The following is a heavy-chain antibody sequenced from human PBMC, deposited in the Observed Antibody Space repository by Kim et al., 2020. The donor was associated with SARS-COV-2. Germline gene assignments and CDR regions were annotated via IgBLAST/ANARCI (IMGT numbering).Heavy chain of an antibody. CDR3: AREDTAMAKYYYYYGMDV. Sequence: ASVKVSCKASGYTFTSYYMHWVRQAPGQGLEWMGIINPSGGSTSYAQKFQGRVTMTRDTSTSTVYMELSSLRSEDTAVYYCAREDTAMAKYYYYYGMDVWGKGTTVTVSS. V-gene: IGHV1-46*01. CDR1: GYTFTSYY. CDR2: INPSGGST. J-gene: IGHJ6*04. D-gene: IGHD5-18*01.